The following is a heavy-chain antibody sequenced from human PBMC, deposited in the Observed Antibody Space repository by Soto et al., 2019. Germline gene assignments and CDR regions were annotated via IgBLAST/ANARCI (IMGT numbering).Heavy chain of an antibody. CDR3: ARGSSSSNFVFAP. Sequence: QVQLQESGPGLVKPSETLSLTCTVSGGSISSYYWSWIRQPPGKGLEWIGYIYYSGSTNYNPSLKSQVTISVAASTNQFSPRLSSVTAADTAVYYCARGSSSSNFVFAPWGQGTLVTVSS. CDR2: IYYSGST. J-gene: IGHJ5*02. CDR1: GGSISSYY. D-gene: IGHD6-6*01. V-gene: IGHV4-59*01.